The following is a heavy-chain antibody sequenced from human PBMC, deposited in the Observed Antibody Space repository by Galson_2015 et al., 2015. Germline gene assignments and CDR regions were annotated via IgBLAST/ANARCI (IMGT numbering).Heavy chain of an antibody. V-gene: IGHV5-51*01. CDR3: ARSGYSGFESDY. D-gene: IGHD5-12*01. J-gene: IGHJ4*02. Sequence: QSGAEVKKSGESLKISCKGSGYTFATYWIAWVRQMPGKGLEWMGVIYPADSDARYSPSIQGQVTFSADKSISTAYLQWSSLKASDTAMYYCARSGYSGFESDYWGQGTLVTVSS. CDR2: IYPADSDA. CDR1: GYTFATYW.